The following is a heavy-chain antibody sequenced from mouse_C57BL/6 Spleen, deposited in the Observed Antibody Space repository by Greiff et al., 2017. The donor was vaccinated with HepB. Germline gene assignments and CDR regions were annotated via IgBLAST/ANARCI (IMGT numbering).Heavy chain of an antibody. CDR3: ARGYGNYGDYAIDY. D-gene: IGHD2-1*01. CDR2: ISSGGSYT. Sequence: EVQGVESGGDLVKPGGSLKLSCAASGFTFSSYGMSWVRQTPDKRLEWVATISSGGSYTYYPDSVKGRITISRDNAKNTLYLQMSSLKSEDTAMYYCARGYGNYGDYAIDYWGQGTSVTVSS. J-gene: IGHJ4*01. CDR1: GFTFSSYG. V-gene: IGHV5-6*01.